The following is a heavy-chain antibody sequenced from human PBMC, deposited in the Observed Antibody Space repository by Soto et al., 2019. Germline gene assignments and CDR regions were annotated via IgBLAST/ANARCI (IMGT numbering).Heavy chain of an antibody. Sequence: EVQLVESGGGLVQPGGSLRLSCLASGFTFSDHYMDWVRQAPGKGLEWVGRIRRKTNGYSTESAASVKGRFAISRDDSKNSLFLQMNGLKIEDTAVYFCARSGGDSSTWSDDTLDVWGQGTKVTVS. V-gene: IGHV3-72*01. CDR3: ARSGGDSSTWSDDTLDV. CDR1: GFTFSDHY. J-gene: IGHJ3*01. CDR2: IRRKTNGYST. D-gene: IGHD6-13*01.